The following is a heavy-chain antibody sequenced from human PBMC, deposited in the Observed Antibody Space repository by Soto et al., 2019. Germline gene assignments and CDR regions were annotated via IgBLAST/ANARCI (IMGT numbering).Heavy chain of an antibody. J-gene: IGHJ6*02. D-gene: IGHD3-16*01. CDR1: GFTFSSYA. CDR2: ISGSGGIT. V-gene: IGHV3-23*01. Sequence: GGSLRLSCIASGFTFSSYAMTWVRQAPGKGLEWVSDISGSGGITYYADSVKGRFTISRDNSKNTLNLQMNSLRADDTAVYYCERARRGAPYYYTMDLWGQGTKVTVYS. CDR3: ERARRGAPYYYTMDL.